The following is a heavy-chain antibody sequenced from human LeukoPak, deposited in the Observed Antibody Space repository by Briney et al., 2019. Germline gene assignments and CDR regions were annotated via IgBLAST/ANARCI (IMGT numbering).Heavy chain of an antibody. CDR3: ARFAHYDFWSGYYFGFSRVYYYYGMDV. V-gene: IGHV1-8*02. CDR1: GYIFATYT. D-gene: IGHD3-3*01. CDR2: MNPNSGNT. Sequence: ASVKVSCKASGYIFATYTIHWVRQATGQGLEWMGWMNPNSGNTGYAQKFQGRVTMTRNTSISTAYMELSSLRSEDTAVYYCARFAHYDFWSGYYFGFSRVYYYYGMDVWGQGTTVTVSS. J-gene: IGHJ6*02.